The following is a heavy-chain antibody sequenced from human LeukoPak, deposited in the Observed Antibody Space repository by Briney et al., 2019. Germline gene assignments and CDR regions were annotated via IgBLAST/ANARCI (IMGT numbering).Heavy chain of an antibody. D-gene: IGHD2-21*02. Sequence: GGSLRLSCAASGFTFTVYAMIWVRQAPGKGLEWVSVISGSGGTSYYADSVKGRFTISRDNSKNTLDLQMNSLRAEDTALYYCARGPTAISFIDHWGQGTLVTVSS. V-gene: IGHV3-23*01. CDR1: GFTFTVYA. J-gene: IGHJ4*02. CDR2: ISGSGGTS. CDR3: ARGPTAISFIDH.